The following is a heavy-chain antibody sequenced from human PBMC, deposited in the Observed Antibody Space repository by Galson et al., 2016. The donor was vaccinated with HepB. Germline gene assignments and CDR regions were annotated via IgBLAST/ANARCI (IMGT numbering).Heavy chain of an antibody. CDR3: ARCGTVGSINWFDP. J-gene: IGHJ5*02. CDR2: IYPGDSDT. D-gene: IGHD5-12*01. V-gene: IGHV5-51*01. CDR1: GSTFANYW. Sequence: QSGAEVKKPGESLKISCKASGSTFANYWIGWVRQMPGKGLEWMGIIYPGDSDTRYNPSFQGQVTISADKSISTAYLQWSSLKASDTAMYYCARCGTVGSINWFDPWGQGTLVTVSS.